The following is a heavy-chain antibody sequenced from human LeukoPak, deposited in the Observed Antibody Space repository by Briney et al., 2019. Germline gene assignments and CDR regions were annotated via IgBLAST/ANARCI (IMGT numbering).Heavy chain of an antibody. CDR3: ATTVTPEDYYYCGMDV. Sequence: PGGSLRLSCAASGFTFSSYAMSWVRQAPGKGLEWVSAISGSGGSTYYADSVKGRFTISRDNSKNTLYLQMNSLRAEDTAVYYCATTVTPEDYYYCGMDVWGQGTTVTVSS. CDR2: ISGSGGST. CDR1: GFTFSSYA. J-gene: IGHJ6*02. D-gene: IGHD4-17*01. V-gene: IGHV3-23*01.